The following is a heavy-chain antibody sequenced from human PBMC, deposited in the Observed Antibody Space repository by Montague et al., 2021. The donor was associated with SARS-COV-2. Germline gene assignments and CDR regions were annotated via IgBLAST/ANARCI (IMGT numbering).Heavy chain of an antibody. V-gene: IGHV4-39*01. J-gene: IGHJ4*02. CDR3: AIRGYSGYDYHLLVDY. Sequence: SETLSLTCTVSGGSLSSSSYYWGWIRRPPGKGLEWIVSIYYSGSTYYHPSLKSRDTISVDTSKNQFSLKLSSVTAADTAVYYCAIRGYSGYDYHLLVDYWGQGTLVTVSS. CDR1: GGSLSSSSYY. CDR2: IYYSGST. D-gene: IGHD5-12*01.